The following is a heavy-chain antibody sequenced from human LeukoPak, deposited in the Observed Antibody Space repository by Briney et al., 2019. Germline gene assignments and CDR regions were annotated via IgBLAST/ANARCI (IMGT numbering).Heavy chain of an antibody. CDR1: GFTFSDYY. CDR3: ARKGSYDFWSGYGYDFFDY. J-gene: IGHJ4*02. CDR2: IKQDGSEK. V-gene: IGHV3-7*01. D-gene: IGHD3-3*01. Sequence: PGGSLRLSCAASGFTFSDYYMIRIRQAPGKGLEWVANIKQDGSEKYYVDSVKGRFTISRDNAKNSLYLQMNSLRAEDTAVYYCARKGSYDFWSGYGYDFFDYWGQGTLVTVSS.